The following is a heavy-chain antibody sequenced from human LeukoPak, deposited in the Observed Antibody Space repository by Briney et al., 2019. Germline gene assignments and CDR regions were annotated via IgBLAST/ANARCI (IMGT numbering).Heavy chain of an antibody. CDR1: GFSLSTSGVG. CDR3: ARILHYGDPRSGEYNRFDP. V-gene: IGHV2-5*01. CDR2: IYWNDDK. J-gene: IGHJ5*02. D-gene: IGHD4-17*01. Sequence: SGPTLVNPTQTLTLTCTFSGFSLSTSGVGVGWIRQPPGKALEWLALIYWNDDKRYSPSLKSRLTITKDTSKNQVVLTMTNMDPVDTATYYCARILHYGDPRSGEYNRFDPWGQGTLVTVSS.